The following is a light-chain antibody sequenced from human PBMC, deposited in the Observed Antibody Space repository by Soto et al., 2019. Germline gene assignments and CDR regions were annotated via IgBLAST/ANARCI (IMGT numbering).Light chain of an antibody. CDR3: QQSYSTPIT. J-gene: IGKJ5*01. CDR2: DAS. Sequence: EIVLTQSPATLSLSPGERATLSCRASQSLSSYLAWYQQKPGQAPRLLIYDASNRATGIPARFSGSGSGTDFTLTISSLQPEDFATYYCQQSYSTPITFGQGTRLEIK. CDR1: QSLSSY. V-gene: IGKV3-11*01.